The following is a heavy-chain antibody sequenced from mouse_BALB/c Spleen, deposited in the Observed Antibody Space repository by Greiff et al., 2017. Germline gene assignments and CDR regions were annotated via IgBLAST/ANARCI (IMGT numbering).Heavy chain of an antibody. CDR2: IDPETGGT. D-gene: IGHD2-1*01. CDR1: GYTFTDYE. J-gene: IGHJ2*01. V-gene: IGHV1-15*01. CDR3: TRGGYGNYEGFDY. Sequence: VQLVESGAELVRPGASVTLSCKASGYTFTDYEMHWVKQTPVHGLEWIGAIDPETGGTAYNQKFKGKATLTADKSSSTAYMELRSLTSEDSAVYYCTRGGYGNYEGFDYWGQGTTLTVSS.